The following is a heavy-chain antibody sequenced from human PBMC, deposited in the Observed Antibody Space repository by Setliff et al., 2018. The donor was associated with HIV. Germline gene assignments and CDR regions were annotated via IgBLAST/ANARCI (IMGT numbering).Heavy chain of an antibody. D-gene: IGHD3-3*01. CDR3: ARIFGDQGYYYGMDV. CDR1: SGSVSRSDYY. V-gene: IGHV4-39*07. CDR2: IYWSGLT. Sequence: SETLSLTCTVSSGSVSRSDYYWGWIRQTPGKGLEWIGSIYWSGLTFYNPSLKSRVTISVDTSKNQFSLKLSSVIAADTAAYYCARIFGDQGYYYGMDVWGQGTTVTVSS. J-gene: IGHJ6*02.